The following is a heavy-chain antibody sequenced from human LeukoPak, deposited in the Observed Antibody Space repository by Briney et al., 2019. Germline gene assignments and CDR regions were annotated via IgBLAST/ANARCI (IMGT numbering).Heavy chain of an antibody. J-gene: IGHJ5*02. V-gene: IGHV1-69*04. D-gene: IGHD6-19*01. CDR2: IIPILGIA. Sequence: SVKVSCKASGGTFSSYAISWVRQAPGQGLEWMGRIIPILGIANYAQKFQGRVTMTRDTSTSTVYMELSSLRSEDTAVYYCARNPYSSGVNWFDPWGQGTLVTVSS. CDR1: GGTFSSYA. CDR3: ARNPYSSGVNWFDP.